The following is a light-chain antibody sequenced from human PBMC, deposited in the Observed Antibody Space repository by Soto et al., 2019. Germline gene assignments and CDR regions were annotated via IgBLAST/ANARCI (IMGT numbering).Light chain of an antibody. CDR3: QQYGSTPPSS. CDR1: QSVRSNY. CDR2: GTS. J-gene: IGKJ2*04. Sequence: ELTQSPGTLSLSPGERATLSCRARQSVRSNYLAWYQQKPGQAPRLLIYGTSSRATGIPDRFSGSGSGTDFTLTISRLEPEDFAGYFCQQYGSTPPSSFGQGTKLEIK. V-gene: IGKV3-20*01.